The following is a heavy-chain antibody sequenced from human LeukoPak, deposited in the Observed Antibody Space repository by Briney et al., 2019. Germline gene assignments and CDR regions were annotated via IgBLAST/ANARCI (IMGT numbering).Heavy chain of an antibody. CDR2: IYYSGST. CDR1: GGSISSYY. D-gene: IGHD1-7*01. V-gene: IGHV4-59*01. J-gene: IGHJ6*02. Sequence: SETLSLTCTVSGGSISSYYWSWIRQPPGKGLEWVGYIYYSGSTNYNPSLKSRVTISVDTSKNQFSLKLSSVTAADTAVYYCARDRRITGTGYYYYYGMDVWGQGTTVTVSS. CDR3: ARDRRITGTGYYYYYGMDV.